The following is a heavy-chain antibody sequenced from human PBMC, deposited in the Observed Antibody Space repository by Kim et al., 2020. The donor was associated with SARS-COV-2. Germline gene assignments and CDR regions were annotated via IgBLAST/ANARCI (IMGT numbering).Heavy chain of an antibody. V-gene: IGHV4-61*02. D-gene: IGHD2-21*02. CDR1: GGSISSGSYY. CDR2: IYTSGST. J-gene: IGHJ6*02. CDR3: ARGSHFGGGDCYFCRELAYYYYYGMDG. Sequence: SETLSLTCTVSGGSISSGSYYWSWIRQPAGKGLEWIGRIYTSGSTNYNPSLKSRVTISVDTSKNQFSLKLSSVTAAATAVYYCARGSHFGGGDCYFCRELAYYYYYGMDGWGQGATVTVSS.